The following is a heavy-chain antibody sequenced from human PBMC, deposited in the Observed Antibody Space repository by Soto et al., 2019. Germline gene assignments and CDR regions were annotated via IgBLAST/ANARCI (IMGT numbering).Heavy chain of an antibody. D-gene: IGHD6-13*01. J-gene: IGHJ4*02. CDR2: IKPDGSEK. CDR1: GFTFSSYW. V-gene: IGHV3-7*05. Sequence: EVQLVESGGGLVQPGGSLRLSCAASGFTFSSYWMNWVRQAPGKGLEWVANIKPDGSEKYYEDSVKGRFTISRDNAKNSLYLQMNSLRAEDTAVYSCAREKRGGGSWDYWGQGTLVTVSS. CDR3: AREKRGGGSWDY.